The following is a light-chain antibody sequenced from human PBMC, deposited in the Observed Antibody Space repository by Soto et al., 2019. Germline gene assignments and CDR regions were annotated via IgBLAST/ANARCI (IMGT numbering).Light chain of an antibody. Sequence: QSVLTQPASVSGSPGQSITISCTGTSSDVGAYNYDSWYQQHHPGEAPKLIIYDVSHRPSGVSNRFSGSKSGNTASLTISGFQTEDEADYYCSSYTSATTYVFGTGTQLTVL. CDR1: SSDVGAYNY. V-gene: IGLV2-14*03. J-gene: IGLJ1*01. CDR3: SSYTSATTYV. CDR2: DVS.